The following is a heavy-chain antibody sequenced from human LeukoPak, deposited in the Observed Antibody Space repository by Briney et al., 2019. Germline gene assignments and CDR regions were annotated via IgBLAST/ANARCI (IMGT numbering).Heavy chain of an antibody. J-gene: IGHJ4*02. V-gene: IGHV3-48*03. D-gene: IGHD1-26*01. Sequence: GGSLRLSCAASGFTFSSYEMNWVRQDPGKGLEWVSYITSSGSTIYNANSVKGRFTISRDNAKNSLYLQLNSLRAEDTAVYYCARVPQDSYSGSYNCDYWGQGTLVTVSS. CDR2: ITSSGSTI. CDR1: GFTFSSYE. CDR3: ARVPQDSYSGSYNCDY.